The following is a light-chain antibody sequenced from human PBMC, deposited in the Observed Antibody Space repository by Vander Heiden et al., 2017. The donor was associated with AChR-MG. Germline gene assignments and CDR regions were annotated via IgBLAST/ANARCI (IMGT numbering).Light chain of an antibody. Sequence: QSALTPPASVSVFPGPPITLSCTGSSTDVGGYDYVSCYQQRPGKAPRLLIFEVTKRPSGISNRFSGSKSDNTAFLTISGLQIEDEGDFYCASYTSGNTLVLFGGGTKLTVL. CDR3: ASYTSGNTLVL. V-gene: IGLV2-14*03. CDR1: STDVGGYDY. CDR2: EVT. J-gene: IGLJ2*01.